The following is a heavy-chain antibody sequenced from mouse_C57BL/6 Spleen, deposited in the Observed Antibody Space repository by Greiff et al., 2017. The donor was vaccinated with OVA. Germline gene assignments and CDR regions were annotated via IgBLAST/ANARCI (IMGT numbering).Heavy chain of an antibody. J-gene: IGHJ2*01. CDR1: GYTFTDYE. CDR2: IDPETGGT. CDR3: TRHPYYFDY. Sequence: QVQLQQSGAELVRPGASVTLSCKASGYTFTDYEMHWVKQTPVHGLEWIGAIDPETGGTAYNQKFKGKATLTADKSSSTAYMELRSLASEDSAVYYCTRHPYYFDYWGQGTTLTVSS. V-gene: IGHV1-15*01.